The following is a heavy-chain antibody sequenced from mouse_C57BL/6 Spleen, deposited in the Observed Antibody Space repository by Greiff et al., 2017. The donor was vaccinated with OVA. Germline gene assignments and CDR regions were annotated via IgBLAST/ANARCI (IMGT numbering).Heavy chain of an antibody. CDR3: ARRYGKYGYFDV. J-gene: IGHJ1*03. CDR1: GYTFTSYW. CDR2: IYPGSGST. V-gene: IGHV1-55*01. D-gene: IGHD2-1*01. Sequence: QVQLQQPGAELVKPGASVKMSCKASGYTFTSYWITWVKQRPGQGLEWIGDIYPGSGSTNYNEKFKSKATLTVDTSSSTAYMQLSSLTSEDSAVYYCARRYGKYGYFDVWGTGTTVTVSS.